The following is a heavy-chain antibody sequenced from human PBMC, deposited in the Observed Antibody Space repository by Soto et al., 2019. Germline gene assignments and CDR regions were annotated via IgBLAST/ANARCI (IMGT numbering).Heavy chain of an antibody. D-gene: IGHD1-1*01. CDR3: ARRTDTPNCLDP. CDR1: GGSINNYY. V-gene: IGHV4-59*01. J-gene: IGHJ5*02. Sequence: QVQLQESGPGLVKPSETLYLTCTVSGGSINNYYWTWIRQPPGKGLEWIGYVYHTGSTNYNPSLKGRVTISIDTSKNQFSLKLHAVTAADTAVYYCARRTDTPNCLDPWVQGTLVTVS. CDR2: VYHTGST.